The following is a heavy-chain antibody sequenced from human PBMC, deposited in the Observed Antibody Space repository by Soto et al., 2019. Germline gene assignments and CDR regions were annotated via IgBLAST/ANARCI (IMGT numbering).Heavy chain of an antibody. J-gene: IGHJ4*02. CDR1: GGSISSYY. V-gene: IGHV4-59*01. Sequence: SETLSLTCTVSGGSISSYYWSWIRQPPGKGLEWIGYIYYSGSTNYNPSLKSRVTISVDTSKNQFSLKLSSVTAADTAVYYCARETGGDGYKPLGYWGQGTPVTVSS. CDR3: ARETGGDGYKPLGY. CDR2: IYYSGST. D-gene: IGHD2-21*01.